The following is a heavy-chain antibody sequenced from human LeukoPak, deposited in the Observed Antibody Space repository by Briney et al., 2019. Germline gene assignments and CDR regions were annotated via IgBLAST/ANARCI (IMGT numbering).Heavy chain of an antibody. CDR2: INPDGGST. CDR1: GYTFTRYY. J-gene: IGHJ4*02. Sequence: ASVKVSCKASGYTFTRYYVHWGRQAPGQGLEWMGMINPDGGSTNYAQKFQGRVTMTRDTSTSTVYMDLSSLRSEDTAVYYCARAYNWNDKFDYWGQGTLVTVSS. CDR3: ARAYNWNDKFDY. V-gene: IGHV1-46*01. D-gene: IGHD1-20*01.